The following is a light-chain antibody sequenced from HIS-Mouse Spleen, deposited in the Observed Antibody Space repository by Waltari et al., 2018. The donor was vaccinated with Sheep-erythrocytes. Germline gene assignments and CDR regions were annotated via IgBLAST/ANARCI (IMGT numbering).Light chain of an antibody. Sequence: DIVMTQSPDSLAGSLGERATINSKSSQSVLYSSNNKNYLAWYQQKPGQPPKLLIYWASTRESGVPDRFSGSGSGTDFTLTISSLQAEDVAVYYCQQYYSTLTFGGGTKVEIK. J-gene: IGKJ4*01. CDR2: WAS. CDR3: QQYYSTLT. CDR1: QSVLYSSNNKNY. V-gene: IGKV4-1*01.